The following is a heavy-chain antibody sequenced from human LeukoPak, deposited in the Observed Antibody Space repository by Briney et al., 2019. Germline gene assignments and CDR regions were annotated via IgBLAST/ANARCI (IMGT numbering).Heavy chain of an antibody. D-gene: IGHD1-26*01. J-gene: IGHJ4*02. CDR2: ISYDGSNK. Sequence: PGRSLRLSRAASGFTFSSYGMHWVRQAPGKGLEWVAVISYDGSNKYYADSVKGRFTISRDNSKNTLYLQMNSLRAEDTAVYYCAKEIGGSWGGDLDYWGQGTLVTVSS. V-gene: IGHV3-30*18. CDR1: GFTFSSYG. CDR3: AKEIGGSWGGDLDY.